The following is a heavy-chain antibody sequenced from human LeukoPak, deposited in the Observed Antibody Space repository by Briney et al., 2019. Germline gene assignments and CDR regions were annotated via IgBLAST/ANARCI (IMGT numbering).Heavy chain of an antibody. Sequence: GGSLRLSCAASGFTFSSYAMSWVRQAPGKGLEWVSSISGSGGSTYYADSVKGQFTISRDNSKNTLYLHVNSLRVEDTAIYYCAKVRGQAVAGCFDYWGQGTLVTVSS. J-gene: IGHJ4*02. CDR2: ISGSGGST. CDR1: GFTFSSYA. CDR3: AKVRGQAVAGCFDY. D-gene: IGHD6-19*01. V-gene: IGHV3-23*01.